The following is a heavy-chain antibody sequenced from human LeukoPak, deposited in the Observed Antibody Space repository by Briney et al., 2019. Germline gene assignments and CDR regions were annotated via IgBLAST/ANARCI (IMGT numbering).Heavy chain of an antibody. CDR1: GGSISSYY. D-gene: IGHD5-24*01. V-gene: IGHV4-4*07. J-gene: IGHJ3*02. CDR3: ARLRRDGYNGDAFDI. Sequence: SETLSLTCTVSGGSISSYYWSWVRQPAGKGLEWIGRIYTSGSTNYNPSLKSRVTMSVDTSKNQFSLKLSSVTAADTAVYYCARLRRDGYNGDAFDIWGQGTMVTVSS. CDR2: IYTSGST.